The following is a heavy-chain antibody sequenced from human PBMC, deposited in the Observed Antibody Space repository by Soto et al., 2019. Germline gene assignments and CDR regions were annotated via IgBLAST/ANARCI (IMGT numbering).Heavy chain of an antibody. CDR3: ARDERRYTFDY. Sequence: QVQLVESGGGVVQPGRSLRLSCAASGFTFSSYGMHWVRQAPCKGLEWVAVIRYDGSNKYYADSVKGRFTISRDNSKNTLYLQMNSLRAEDTAVYYCARDERRYTFDYWGQGTLVTVSS. CDR1: GFTFSSYG. CDR2: IRYDGSNK. D-gene: IGHD1-1*01. J-gene: IGHJ4*02. V-gene: IGHV3-33*01.